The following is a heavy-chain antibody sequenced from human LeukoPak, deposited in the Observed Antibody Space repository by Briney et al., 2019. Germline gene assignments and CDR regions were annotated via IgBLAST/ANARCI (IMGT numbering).Heavy chain of an antibody. CDR1: GFTFRRYA. CDR3: ARDRYASKSYVMDV. J-gene: IGHJ6*02. D-gene: IGHD2-2*01. CDR2: VSYDGGNE. V-gene: IGHV3-30*04. Sequence: GGSLRLSCELSGFTFRRYAMHWVRQAPGKGLEWLAVVSYDGGNEYYADSVKGRFTISRGKSRNTAFLQMDSLRHEDTGVYFCARDRYASKSYVMDVWGQGTTVVVSS.